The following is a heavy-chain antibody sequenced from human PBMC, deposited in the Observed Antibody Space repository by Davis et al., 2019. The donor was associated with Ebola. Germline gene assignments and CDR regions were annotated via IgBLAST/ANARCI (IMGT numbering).Heavy chain of an antibody. CDR2: IKTNADGGTV. CDR3: TTGPGMMITFGGVVNHYGMDV. V-gene: IGHV3-15*01. D-gene: IGHD3-16*01. Sequence: GESLKISCVASGFTFSNAWMAWVRQAPGKGLEWVGRIKTNADGGTVAYAAPVKGRFTISRDDAEQTLYLEMNSLKTEDTAVYYCTTGPGMMITFGGVVNHYGMDVWGQGATVTVSS. J-gene: IGHJ6*02. CDR1: GFTFSNAW.